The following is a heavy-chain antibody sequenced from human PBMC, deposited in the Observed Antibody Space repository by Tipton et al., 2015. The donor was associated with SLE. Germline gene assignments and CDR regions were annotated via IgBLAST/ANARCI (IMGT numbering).Heavy chain of an antibody. D-gene: IGHD3-10*01. J-gene: IGHJ6*03. Sequence: QLVQSGGGLVQPGRSLRLSCAASGFTFSNAWMSWVRQAPGKGLEWVGRIKSKTDGGTTDYAAPVKGRFTISRDDSKNTLYLQMNSLKTEDTAVYYCTTIRPRLYYMDVWGKGTTVTVSS. CDR3: TTIRPRLYYMDV. CDR2: IKSKTDGGTT. CDR1: GFTFSNAW. V-gene: IGHV3-15*01.